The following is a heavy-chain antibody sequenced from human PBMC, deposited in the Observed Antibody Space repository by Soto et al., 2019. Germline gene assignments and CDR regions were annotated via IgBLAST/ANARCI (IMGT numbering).Heavy chain of an antibody. D-gene: IGHD3-22*01. CDR3: ERHSTWLLLSDY. CDR1: GGSISSSNW. CDR2: IYHSGST. V-gene: IGHV4-4*02. J-gene: IGHJ4*02. Sequence: SETLSLTCAVSGGSISSSNWWSWVRQPPGKGLEWIGEIYHSGSTNYNPSLKSRDTISVDKSKNQFSLKLGSVTASDTAVYFCERHSTWLLLSDYWGQGTLVTVSS.